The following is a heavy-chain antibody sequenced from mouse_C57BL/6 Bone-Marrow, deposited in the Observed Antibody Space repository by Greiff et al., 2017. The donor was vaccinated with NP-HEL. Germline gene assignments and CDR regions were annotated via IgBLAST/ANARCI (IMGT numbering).Heavy chain of an antibody. CDR2: ISYDGSN. V-gene: IGHV3-6*01. CDR1: GYSITSGYY. J-gene: IGHJ2*01. CDR3: ARELWLRRFGYFDY. Sequence: EVKLMESGPGLVKPSQSLSLTCSVTGYSITSGYYWNWIRQFPGNKLEWMGYISYDGSNNYNPSLKNRISITRDTSKNQFFLKLNSVTTEDTATYYCARELWLRRFGYFDYWGQGTTLTVSS. D-gene: IGHD2-2*01.